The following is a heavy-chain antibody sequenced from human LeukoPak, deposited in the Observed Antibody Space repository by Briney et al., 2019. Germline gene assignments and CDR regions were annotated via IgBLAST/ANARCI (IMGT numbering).Heavy chain of an antibody. V-gene: IGHV3-30*02. CDR2: LHNDETEI. D-gene: IGHD1-14*01. CDR3: VKDTGRGDF. Sequence: PGGSLRLSCAAPGFIFSNYGMHWVRQAPGKGLEWVAFLHNDETEIYYADSVKGRFTISRDNSKNTLYLQMSSLRDEDTAVYYCVKDTGRGDFWGQGTQVTVSS. J-gene: IGHJ4*02. CDR1: GFIFSNYG.